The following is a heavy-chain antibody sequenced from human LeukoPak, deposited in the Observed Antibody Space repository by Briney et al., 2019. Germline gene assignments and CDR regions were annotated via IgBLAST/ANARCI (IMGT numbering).Heavy chain of an antibody. CDR3: ARVRGAADDY. D-gene: IGHD3-10*01. CDR1: GFTFSSYS. Sequence: GGSLRLSCAASGFTFSSYSMNWVRQAPGKGLEWVSYISSSSSTIYYADSVKGRFTISRDNAKNSLYLQMNSLRAEDTAVYYCARVRGAADDYWGQGTPVTVSS. J-gene: IGHJ4*02. V-gene: IGHV3-48*01. CDR2: ISSSSSTI.